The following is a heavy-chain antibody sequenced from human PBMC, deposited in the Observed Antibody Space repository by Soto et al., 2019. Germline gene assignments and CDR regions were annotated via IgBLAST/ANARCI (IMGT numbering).Heavy chain of an antibody. CDR1: GFTFSSYW. CDR3: ARDAIRVPSHRAHSRYYYGMDV. J-gene: IGHJ6*02. CDR2: INSDGSST. V-gene: IGHV3-74*01. D-gene: IGHD3-22*01. Sequence: PGGSLRLSCAASGFTFSSYWMHWVRQAPGKGLVWVSRINSDGSSTSYADSVKGRFTISRDNAKNTLYLQMNSLRSEDTAVYYCARDAIRVPSHRAHSRYYYGMDVWGQGTTVTVSS.